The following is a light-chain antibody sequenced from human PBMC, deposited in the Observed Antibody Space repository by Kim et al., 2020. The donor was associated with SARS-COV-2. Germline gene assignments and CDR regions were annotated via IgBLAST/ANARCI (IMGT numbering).Light chain of an antibody. V-gene: IGLV2-8*01. CDR2: EVI. CDR3: SSYAGNNNVI. J-gene: IGLJ2*01. Sequence: GQSVAISCTGTSSDVGAYNYVSWYQQHPGKAPKLMIYEVIKRPSGVPDRFSGSKSGNTASLTVSGLQAEDEADYYCSSYAGNNNVIFGGGTQLTVL. CDR1: SSDVGAYNY.